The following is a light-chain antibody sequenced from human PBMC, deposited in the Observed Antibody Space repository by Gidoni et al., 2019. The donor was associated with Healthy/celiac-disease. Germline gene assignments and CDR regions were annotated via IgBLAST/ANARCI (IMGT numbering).Light chain of an antibody. CDR1: QSISSW. Sequence: IQMTQSPSTLSASVGDRVTITCRASQSISSWLAWYQQKPGKAPKLLIYKASSLESGVPSRFSGSGSGTEFTLTISSLQTDDFATYYCQQYNSYKYTFGQGTKLEIK. CDR2: KAS. V-gene: IGKV1-5*03. CDR3: QQYNSYKYT. J-gene: IGKJ2*01.